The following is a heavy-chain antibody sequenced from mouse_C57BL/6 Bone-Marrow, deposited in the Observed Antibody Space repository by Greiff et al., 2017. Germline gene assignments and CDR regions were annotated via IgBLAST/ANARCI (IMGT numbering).Heavy chain of an antibody. D-gene: IGHD1-1*01. J-gene: IGHJ4*01. V-gene: IGHV1-80*01. CDR3: ARVELRAMDY. Sequence: QVQLKESGAELVKPGASVKISCKASGYAFSSYWMNWVKQRPGKGLEWIGQIYPGDGDTNYNGKFKGKATLTADKSSSTAYMQLSSLTSEDSAVYFCARVELRAMDYWGQGTSVTVSS. CDR2: IYPGDGDT. CDR1: GYAFSSYW.